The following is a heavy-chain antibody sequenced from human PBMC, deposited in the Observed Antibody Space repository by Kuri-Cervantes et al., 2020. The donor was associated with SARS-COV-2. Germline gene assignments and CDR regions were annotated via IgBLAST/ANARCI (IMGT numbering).Heavy chain of an antibody. D-gene: IGHD1-1*01. CDR2: INPDGSYT. CDR3: VRDGDHWNFDY. J-gene: IGHJ4*02. V-gene: IGHV3-74*01. CDR1: GFTFSGHW. Sequence: GESLKISCAASGFTFSGHWIHWVRQAPGKGLVWVSRINPDGSYTNNADSAKGRFTLSRDNAKNMLFLQMNSLRAEDTAVYYCVRDGDHWNFDYWGQGTLV.